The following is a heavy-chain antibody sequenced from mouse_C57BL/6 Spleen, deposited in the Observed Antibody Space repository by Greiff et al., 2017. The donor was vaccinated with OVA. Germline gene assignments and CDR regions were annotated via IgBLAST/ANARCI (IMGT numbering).Heavy chain of an antibody. Sequence: EVMLVDSGGGLVQPGGSMKLSCAASGFTFSDAWMDWVRQSPEKGLEWVAEIRNKANNHATYYAESVKGRFTISRDDSKSSVYLQMNSLRAEDTGIYYCTPITTEAMDYWGQGTSVTVSS. CDR1: GFTFSDAW. J-gene: IGHJ4*01. CDR3: TPITTEAMDY. D-gene: IGHD1-1*01. V-gene: IGHV6-6*01. CDR2: IRNKANNHAT.